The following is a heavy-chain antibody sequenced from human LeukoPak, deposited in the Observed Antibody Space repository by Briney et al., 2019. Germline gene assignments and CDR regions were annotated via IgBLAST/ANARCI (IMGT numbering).Heavy chain of an antibody. CDR1: GFTFSSYE. CDR2: ISSSGSTI. D-gene: IGHD3-22*01. CDR3: ARVNSSGYYFDAFDI. Sequence: PGGSLRLSCAASGFTFSSYEMNWVRQAPGKGLEWVSYISSSGSTIYYADSVKGRFTISRDNAKNSLYLQMNSLRAEDTAVYYCARVNSSGYYFDAFDIWGQGTMVTVSS. J-gene: IGHJ3*02. V-gene: IGHV3-48*03.